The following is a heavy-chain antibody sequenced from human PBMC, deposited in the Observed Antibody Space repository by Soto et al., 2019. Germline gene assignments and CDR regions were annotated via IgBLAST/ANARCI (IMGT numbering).Heavy chain of an antibody. CDR1: GFTFSGHW. CDR2: IDTDGSTGGT. Sequence: GGSLRLSCAASGFTFSGHWMHWVRRAPGKGLVWVSHIDTDGSTGGTSYADSVKGRFTVSRDDSNDRLYLQMNDLRVEDTAVYYCARGRGTYYADSWGQGTLVTVSS. CDR3: ARGRGTYYADS. V-gene: IGHV3-74*03. J-gene: IGHJ4*02. D-gene: IGHD1-26*01.